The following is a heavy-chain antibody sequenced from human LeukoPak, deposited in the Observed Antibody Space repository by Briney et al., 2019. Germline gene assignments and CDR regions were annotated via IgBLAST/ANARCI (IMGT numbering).Heavy chain of an antibody. D-gene: IGHD5-18*01. V-gene: IGHV3-15*01. J-gene: IGHJ5*02. Sequence: PGGSLRLSCAASGFTFSNAWMSWVRQAPGKGLEWISRIKTNTAGGGGTTDYAAPVKGRFTISRDDSKSIAYLQMNSLKTEDTAVYYCTRGPESSYGYPRWFDPWGQGTLVTVSS. CDR2: IKTNTAGGGGTT. CDR1: GFTFSNAW. CDR3: TRGPESSYGYPRWFDP.